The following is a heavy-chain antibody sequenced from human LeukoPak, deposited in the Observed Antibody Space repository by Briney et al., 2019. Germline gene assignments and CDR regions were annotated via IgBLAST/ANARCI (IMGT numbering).Heavy chain of an antibody. J-gene: IGHJ6*04. CDR1: GFTFGDYA. Sequence: GRSLRLSCTASGFTFGDYAVTWVRQAPGKGLEWVGFIRSKAYGGTTEYAASVKGRFTISRDDSKSVAYLQMGSLKTEDTAVYYCARGSNLYYYYGMDVWGKGTTVTVSS. CDR3: ARGSNLYYYYGMDV. D-gene: IGHD4-11*01. V-gene: IGHV3-49*04. CDR2: IRSKAYGGTT.